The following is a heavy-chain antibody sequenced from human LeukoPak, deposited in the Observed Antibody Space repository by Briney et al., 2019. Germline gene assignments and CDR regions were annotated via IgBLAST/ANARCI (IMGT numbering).Heavy chain of an antibody. CDR1: GYTFTSYD. Sequence: ASVKVSCKASGYTFTSYDINWVRQATGQGLEWMGWMNPNSGNTGYAQKFQGRVTMTRNNSISTAYMELSSLRSEDTAVYYCARGRGWLPQNDYWGQGTLVTVSS. CDR2: MNPNSGNT. CDR3: ARGRGWLPQNDY. J-gene: IGHJ4*02. V-gene: IGHV1-8*01. D-gene: IGHD5-24*01.